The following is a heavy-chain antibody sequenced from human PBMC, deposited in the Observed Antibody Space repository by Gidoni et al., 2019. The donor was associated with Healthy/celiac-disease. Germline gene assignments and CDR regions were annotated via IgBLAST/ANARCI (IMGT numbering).Heavy chain of an antibody. CDR1: GFTFSSSA. D-gene: IGHD2-2*01. V-gene: IGHV3-23*01. J-gene: IGHJ6*02. Sequence: EVQLLESGGGLVQPGGSLRLSCAASGFTFSSSAMSWVRQAPGKGLEWVSAISGSGGSTYYADSVKRRFTISRDSSKYTPSLQMNSLRAEDTAVYYCAKNRGGGARYCSSTSCYSYGMDVWGQGTTVTVSS. CDR3: AKNRGGGARYCSSTSCYSYGMDV. CDR2: ISGSGGST.